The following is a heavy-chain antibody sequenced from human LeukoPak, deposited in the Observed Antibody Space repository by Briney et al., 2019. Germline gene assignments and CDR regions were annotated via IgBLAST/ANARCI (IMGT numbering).Heavy chain of an antibody. D-gene: IGHD3/OR15-3a*01. J-gene: IGHJ6*03. Sequence: SETLSLTCTVSGGSISSGHYFWTWIRQPAGKGLEWIGRIYTSGSTNYNPSLKSRVTISLDTSKNQFSLNLNSVTAADTAMYYCAKDMDFYMDVWGKGSTVTVSS. CDR2: IYTSGST. V-gene: IGHV4-61*02. CDR3: AKDMDFYMDV. CDR1: GGSISSGHYF.